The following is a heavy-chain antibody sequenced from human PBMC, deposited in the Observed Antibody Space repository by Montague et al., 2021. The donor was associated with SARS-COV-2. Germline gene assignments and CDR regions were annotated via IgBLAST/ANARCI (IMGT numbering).Heavy chain of an antibody. CDR3: AAGRFYFDH. CDR1: GFSLTSTGVA. CDR2: IHWDDER. J-gene: IGHJ4*02. Sequence: PALVKPTQTLTLTCTFSGFSLTSTGVAVGWIRQPPGKALEWLALIHWDDERLYTPSLENRLTVTKDIPKKQVVLTMTDMDPVDTATYHCAAGRFYFDHWGQGIEVTVSS. V-gene: IGHV2-5*02.